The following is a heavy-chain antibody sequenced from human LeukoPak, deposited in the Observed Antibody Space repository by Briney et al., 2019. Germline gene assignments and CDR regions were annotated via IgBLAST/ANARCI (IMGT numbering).Heavy chain of an antibody. V-gene: IGHV3-9*01. J-gene: IGHJ4*02. CDR3: AKDVSLYYDTSGYPHC. CDR2: ITWNSVGI. Sequence: GGSLRLSCAASGFTFDDYAMHWVRRAPGKALEWVSGITWNSVGIGYADSVKGRFTISRDNAKNSLYLQMNSLRAEDTALYYCAKDVSLYYDTSGYPHCRGQGTLVTVSS. CDR1: GFTFDDYA. D-gene: IGHD3-22*01.